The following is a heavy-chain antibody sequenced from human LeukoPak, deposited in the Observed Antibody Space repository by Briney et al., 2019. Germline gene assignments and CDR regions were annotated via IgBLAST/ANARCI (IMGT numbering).Heavy chain of an antibody. CDR1: GGSISSYY. CDR2: IYYSGNT. CDR3: TRGTVFGLVDY. J-gene: IGHJ4*02. D-gene: IGHD3-3*01. Sequence: MTSETLSLTCTVSGGSISSYYWGWIRQPPGKGLEWIGSIYYSGNTYYNASLKSRVTISLDASSNQFSLKLNSVTAADTAVYYCTRGTVFGLVDYWGQGTLVTVSS. V-gene: IGHV4-39*07.